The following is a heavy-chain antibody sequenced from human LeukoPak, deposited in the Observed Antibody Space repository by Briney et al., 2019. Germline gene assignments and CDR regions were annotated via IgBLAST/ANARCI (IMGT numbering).Heavy chain of an antibody. CDR3: ARAGTGRSPDWFDP. Sequence: GGSLRLSCAASGFTFSSYWMSWVRQAPGKGLEWVSYISSSGSTIYYADSVKGRFTISRDNAKNSLYLQMNSLRAEDTAVYYCARAGTGRSPDWFDPWGQGTLVTVSS. CDR2: ISSSGSTI. CDR1: GFTFSSYW. V-gene: IGHV3-48*04. D-gene: IGHD3/OR15-3a*01. J-gene: IGHJ5*02.